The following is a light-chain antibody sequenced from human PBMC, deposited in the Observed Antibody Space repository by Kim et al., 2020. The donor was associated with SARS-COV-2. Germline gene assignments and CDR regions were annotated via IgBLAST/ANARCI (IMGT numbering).Light chain of an antibody. Sequence: EIVLTQSPGTLSLSPGERVTLSCRASQSLTSSYLAWYQQKPGRAPGLLIYGASSRATGIPDRFSGSGSGTDFTLTISRLEPEDSAVYYCQQYVSSPWTFGQGTKVDIK. J-gene: IGKJ1*01. CDR1: QSLTSSY. CDR2: GAS. CDR3: QQYVSSPWT. V-gene: IGKV3-20*01.